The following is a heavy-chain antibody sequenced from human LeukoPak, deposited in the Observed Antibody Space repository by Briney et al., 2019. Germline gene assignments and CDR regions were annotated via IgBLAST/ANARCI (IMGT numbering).Heavy chain of an antibody. D-gene: IGHD3-16*01. CDR2: INHSGST. Sequence: SETLSLTCTVSGGSISSYYWSWIRQPPGKGLEWIGEINHSGSTNYNPSLKSRVTISVDTSKNQFSLKLSSVTAADTAVYYCARIWGDYWGQGTLVTVSS. CDR1: GGSISSYY. V-gene: IGHV4-34*01. CDR3: ARIWGDY. J-gene: IGHJ4*02.